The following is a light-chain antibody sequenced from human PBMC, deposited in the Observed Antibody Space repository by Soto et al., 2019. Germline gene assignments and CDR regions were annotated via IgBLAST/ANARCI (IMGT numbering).Light chain of an antibody. CDR2: GNS. Sequence: QSVLTQPPSVSGAPGQRVTISCTGSSSNIGAGYDVHWYQQLPGTAPKLLIYGNSNRPSGGPDRFSGSEAGTSASLAITGLQAEDEAEYYCQSYDSSLSVLFGGGPKLTVL. CDR3: QSYDSSLSVL. CDR1: SSNIGAGYD. J-gene: IGLJ2*01. V-gene: IGLV1-40*01.